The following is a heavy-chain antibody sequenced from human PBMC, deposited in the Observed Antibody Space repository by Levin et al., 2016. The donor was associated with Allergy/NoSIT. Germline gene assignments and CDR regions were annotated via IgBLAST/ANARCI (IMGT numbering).Heavy chain of an antibody. CDR3: ATQLLWFGELLWN. J-gene: IGHJ4*02. D-gene: IGHD3-10*01. V-gene: IGHV1-24*01. Sequence: WVRQAPGQGLEWMGGFDPEDGETIYAQKFQGRVTMTEDTSTDTAYMELSSLRSEDTAVYYCATQLLWFGELLWNWGQGTLVTVSS. CDR2: FDPEDGET.